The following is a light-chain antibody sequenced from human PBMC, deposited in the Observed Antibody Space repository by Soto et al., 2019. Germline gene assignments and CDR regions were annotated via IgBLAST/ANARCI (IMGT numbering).Light chain of an antibody. CDR3: QQYGSSPVT. CDR2: GAS. CDR1: QSVSSSY. J-gene: IGKJ4*01. Sequence: EIVLTQSPGTLSLSPGERATLSCRASQSVSSSYLAWYQQIPGQAPRLLIYGASVRTTGIPDRFSGSGSGTDFTLTINRLEPEDFAVYFCQQYGSSPVTFGGGTKVEIK. V-gene: IGKV3-20*01.